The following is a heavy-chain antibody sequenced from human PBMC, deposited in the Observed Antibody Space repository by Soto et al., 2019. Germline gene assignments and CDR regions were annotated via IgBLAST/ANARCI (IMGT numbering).Heavy chain of an antibody. CDR3: ARDDSFYGEPGYGMNV. D-gene: IGHD4-17*01. J-gene: IGHJ6*02. CDR1: GATISSGGFY. Sequence: QVQLQESGPGLVEASHTLSLTCTVSGATISSGGFYWSWIRQRPGKGLEWIGHIYYTGSTYYNPSLNSRVTISVDMSRNQFSLKLRSVTAADTAKYFCARDDSFYGEPGYGMNVWGQGTTVTVSS. CDR2: IYYTGST. V-gene: IGHV4-31*03.